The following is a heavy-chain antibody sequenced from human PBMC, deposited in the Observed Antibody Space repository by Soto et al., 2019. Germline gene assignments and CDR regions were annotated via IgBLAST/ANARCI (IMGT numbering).Heavy chain of an antibody. CDR1: GGSISSSSYY. CDR2: MYYSGTT. J-gene: IGHJ5*02. Sequence: SETLSLTCTVSGGSISSSSYYWVWIRQSPGKGLEFIGSMYYSGTTYYNPSLKSRVTISVDTSKNQFTLKLISVTAADTAVYYCAVVDSTGNWFDPWGEGALVTVSS. V-gene: IGHV4-39*01. CDR3: AVVDSTGNWFDP. D-gene: IGHD6-25*01.